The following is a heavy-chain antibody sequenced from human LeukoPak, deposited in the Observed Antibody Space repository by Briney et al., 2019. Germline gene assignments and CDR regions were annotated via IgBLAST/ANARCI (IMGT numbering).Heavy chain of an antibody. J-gene: IGHJ4*02. Sequence: GGSLRLSCAASGFTFSDYYMSWIRQAPGKGLEWVSSISSSSSYIYYADSVKGRFTISKDNAKNSLYLQMNSLRAEDTAVYYCARERGYCSGGTCYYFDYWGQGTLVTVSS. D-gene: IGHD2-15*01. CDR3: ARERGYCSGGTCYYFDY. V-gene: IGHV3-11*06. CDR2: ISSSSSYI. CDR1: GFTFSDYY.